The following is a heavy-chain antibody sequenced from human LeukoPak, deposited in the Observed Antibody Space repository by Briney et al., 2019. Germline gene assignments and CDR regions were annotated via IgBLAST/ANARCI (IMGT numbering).Heavy chain of an antibody. Sequence: KPSETLSLTCTVSGGSISSYYRSWIRQPPGKGLEWIGYIYYSGSTNYNPSLKSRVTISVDTSKNQFSLKLSSVTAADTAVYYCARSSGYSSEFQHWGQGTLVTVSS. CDR2: IYYSGST. CDR3: ARSSGYSSEFQH. J-gene: IGHJ1*01. V-gene: IGHV4-59*01. CDR1: GGSISSYY. D-gene: IGHD6-25*01.